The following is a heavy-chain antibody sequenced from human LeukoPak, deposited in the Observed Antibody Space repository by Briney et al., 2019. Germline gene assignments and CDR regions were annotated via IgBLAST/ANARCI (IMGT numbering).Heavy chain of an antibody. V-gene: IGHV4-59*08. Sequence: SETLSLTHTVSGRSISSYYWSWIRQPPGKGLELIGYIYYSGSTNYNPSLKSRVTISVDTSKTQFSPRLSSVTAADTAVYYCEPSGRRTYYYFDYWGQGTVVPVSS. J-gene: IGHJ4*02. D-gene: IGHD6-19*01. CDR3: EPSGRRTYYYFDY. CDR1: GRSISSYY. CDR2: IYYSGST.